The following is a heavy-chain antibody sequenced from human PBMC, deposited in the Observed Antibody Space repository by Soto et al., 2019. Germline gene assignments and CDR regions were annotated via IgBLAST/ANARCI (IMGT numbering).Heavy chain of an antibody. CDR1: GGSISSGDYY. V-gene: IGHV4-30-4*01. D-gene: IGHD3-3*01. CDR2: IYYSGST. J-gene: IGHJ6*02. CDR3: ARSLDTYGMDV. Sequence: PSETLSLTCTVSGGSISSGDYYWSWIRQPPGKGLEWIGYIYYSGSTYYNPFLKSRVTISVDTSKNQFSLKLSSVTAADPAVYYCARSLDTYGMDVWGQGTTVTVSS.